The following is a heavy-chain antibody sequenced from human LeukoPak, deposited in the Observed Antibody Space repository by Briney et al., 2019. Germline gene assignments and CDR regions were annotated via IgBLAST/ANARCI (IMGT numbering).Heavy chain of an antibody. Sequence: GGSLRLSCAASGFTLNNYAMSWVRQAPGKGLEWVSGIGSDGGSTYYADSVKGRFTIARDSSRSTVYLQMNSLRAEDTAVYYCARVPGSYYVDFDYWGQGTLVTVPS. CDR1: GFTLNNYA. CDR3: ARVPGSYYVDFDY. CDR2: IGSDGGST. D-gene: IGHD3-10*01. J-gene: IGHJ4*02. V-gene: IGHV3-23*01.